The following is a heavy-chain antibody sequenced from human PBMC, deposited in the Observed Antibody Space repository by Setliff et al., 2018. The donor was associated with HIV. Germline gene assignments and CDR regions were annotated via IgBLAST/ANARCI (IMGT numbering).Heavy chain of an antibody. D-gene: IGHD1-1*01. CDR2: IDPDRGDT. Sequence: ASVKVSCKVSGYTFPDYYMQWVRQAPGKGLEWMGLIDPDRGDTVYAEKFQGRVTITADRSIDIAYMKLSSLRSEDTAMYFCATRGRDLGFDYWGQGTLVTVSS. CDR1: GYTFPDYY. V-gene: IGHV1-69-2*01. J-gene: IGHJ4*02. CDR3: ATRGRDLGFDY.